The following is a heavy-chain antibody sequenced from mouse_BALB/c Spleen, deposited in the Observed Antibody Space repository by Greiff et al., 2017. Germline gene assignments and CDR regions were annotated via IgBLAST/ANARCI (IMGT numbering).Heavy chain of an antibody. CDR2: IYPGGAYT. CDR1: GYTFTNYW. V-gene: IGHV1-63*02. CDR3: ARLTTEAWFAY. D-gene: IGHD1-1*01. Sequence: QVQLKQSGAELVRPGTSVKISCKASGYTFTNYWLGWVKQRPGHGLEWIGHIYPGGAYTNYNEKFKDKATLTADTSSSTAYMQLSSLTSEDSAVYFCARLTTEAWFAYWGQGTLVTVSA. J-gene: IGHJ3*01.